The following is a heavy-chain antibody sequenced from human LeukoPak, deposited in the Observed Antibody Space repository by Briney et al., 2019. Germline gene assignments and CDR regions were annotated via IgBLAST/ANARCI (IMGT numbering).Heavy chain of an antibody. CDR3: AKEQNNNVLRYFDWLLAPFGMDV. Sequence: PGGSLRLSCAASGFTFDDYAMHWVRQAPGKGLEWVSGISWNSGSIGYADSVKGRFTISRDNAKNSLYLQMNSLRAEDTALYYCAKEQNNNVLRYFDWLLAPFGMDVWGQGTTVTVSS. V-gene: IGHV3-9*01. CDR1: GFTFDDYA. CDR2: ISWNSGSI. J-gene: IGHJ6*02. D-gene: IGHD3-9*01.